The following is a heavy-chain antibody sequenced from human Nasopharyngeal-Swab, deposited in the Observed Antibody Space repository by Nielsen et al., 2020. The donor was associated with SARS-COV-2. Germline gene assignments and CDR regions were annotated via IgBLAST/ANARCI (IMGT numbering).Heavy chain of an antibody. J-gene: IGHJ4*02. CDR1: GFTVSNNH. CDR3: AGYGGYSF. CDR2: MYGVGNT. V-gene: IGHV3-53*01. Sequence: GGSLRLSCAASGFTVSNNHVTWVRQAPGKGLECVSVMYGVGNTYYADSVKGRFTISRDNSKNTVYLQMNGLRAEDTAIYYCAGYGGYSFWGQGTLVTVSS. D-gene: IGHD4-23*01.